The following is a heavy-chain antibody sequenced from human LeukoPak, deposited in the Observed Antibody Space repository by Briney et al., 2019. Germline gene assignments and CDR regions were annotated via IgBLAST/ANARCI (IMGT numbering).Heavy chain of an antibody. V-gene: IGHV3-21*01. J-gene: IGHJ5*02. CDR1: GFTFSSYS. Sequence: NPGGSLRLSCAASGFTFSSYSMNWVRQAPGKGLEWVSSISSSSSYIYYADSVKGRFTISRDNAKNSLYLQMNSLRAEDTAVYYCARQDNQFFWFDPWGRGTLVTVSS. D-gene: IGHD1-1*01. CDR3: ARQDNQFFWFDP. CDR2: ISSSSSYI.